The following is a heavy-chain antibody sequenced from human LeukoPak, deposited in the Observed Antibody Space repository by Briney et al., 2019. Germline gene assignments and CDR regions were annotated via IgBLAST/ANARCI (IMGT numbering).Heavy chain of an antibody. V-gene: IGHV4-59*01. CDR2: IYYSGST. D-gene: IGHD1-26*01. Sequence: SETLSLTCTVSGGSISSYYWSWIRQPPGKGLEWIGYIYYSGSTNYNPSLKSRVTISVDTSKNQFSLKLSSVTAADTAVYYCASFAERGYWGQGTLVTVSP. J-gene: IGHJ4*02. CDR1: GGSISSYY. CDR3: ASFAERGY.